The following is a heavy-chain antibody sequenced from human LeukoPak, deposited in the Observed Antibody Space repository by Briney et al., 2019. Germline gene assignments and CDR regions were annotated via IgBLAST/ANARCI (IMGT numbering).Heavy chain of an antibody. CDR2: ISAYNGNT. V-gene: IGHV1-18*01. J-gene: IGHJ3*02. CDR3: ARDHPAGFQGVIITPAFDI. D-gene: IGHD3-10*01. CDR1: GYTFTSYG. Sequence: VASVKVSCKASGYTFTSYGISWVRQAPGQGLEWMGWISAYNGNTNYAQKLQGRVTMTTDTSTSTAYMELRSLRSDDTAVYYCARDHPAGFQGVIITPAFDIWGQGTMVTVSS.